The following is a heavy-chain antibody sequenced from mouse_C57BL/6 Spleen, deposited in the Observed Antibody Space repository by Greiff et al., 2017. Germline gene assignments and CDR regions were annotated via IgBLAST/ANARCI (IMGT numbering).Heavy chain of an antibody. D-gene: IGHD3-2*02. J-gene: IGHJ2*01. V-gene: IGHV1-69*01. Sequence: VQLQQPGAELVMPGASVKLSCKASGYTFTSYWMHWVKQRPGQGLEWIGEIDPSDSYTNYNQTFKGKSTLTVDKSSSTAYMQLSSLTSEDSAVYYCARRQLRPYYFDYWGQGTTLTVSS. CDR2: IDPSDSYT. CDR1: GYTFTSYW. CDR3: ARRQLRPYYFDY.